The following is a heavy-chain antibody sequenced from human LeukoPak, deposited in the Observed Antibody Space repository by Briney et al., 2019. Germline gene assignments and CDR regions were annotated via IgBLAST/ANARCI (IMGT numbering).Heavy chain of an antibody. J-gene: IGHJ4*02. CDR1: GFTFSSYW. Sequence: GGSLRLSCAASGFTFSSYWMSWVRQAPGKGLEWVANIKQDGSEKYYVDSVKGRFTISRDNAKNSLYLQMNSLRAEDTAVYYCARPFAPYDILTGSTGGDYWGQGTLVTVSS. D-gene: IGHD3-9*01. CDR3: ARPFAPYDILTGSTGGDY. V-gene: IGHV3-7*01. CDR2: IKQDGSEK.